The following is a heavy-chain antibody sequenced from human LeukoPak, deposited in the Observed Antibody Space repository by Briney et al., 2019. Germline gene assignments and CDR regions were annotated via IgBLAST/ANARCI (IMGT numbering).Heavy chain of an antibody. CDR3: ARDEMNWFDP. Sequence: SETLSLTCTVSGGSFSGSSYYWGWIRQPPGKGLEWIGSIYYSGSIYYNPSLKSRVTISVDTSNNQFSLKLSSVTAADTAVYYCARDEMNWFDPWGQGTLVIVSS. CDR1: GGSFSGSSYY. V-gene: IGHV4-39*07. D-gene: IGHD5-24*01. J-gene: IGHJ5*02. CDR2: IYYSGSI.